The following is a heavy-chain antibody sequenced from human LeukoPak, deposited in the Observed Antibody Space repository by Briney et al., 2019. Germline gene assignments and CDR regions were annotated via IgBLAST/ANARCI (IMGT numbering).Heavy chain of an antibody. V-gene: IGHV7-4-1*02. CDR3: ARDFIAVRPYYYYGMDV. Sequence: GASVKVSCKASGYTFTSYAMNWVRQAPGQGLEWMGWINTNTGNPTYAQGFTGRFVFSLDTSVSTAYLQISSLKAEDTAVYYCARDFIAVRPYYYYGMDVWGQGTTVTVSS. J-gene: IGHJ6*02. CDR2: INTNTGNP. CDR1: GYTFTSYA. D-gene: IGHD6-6*01.